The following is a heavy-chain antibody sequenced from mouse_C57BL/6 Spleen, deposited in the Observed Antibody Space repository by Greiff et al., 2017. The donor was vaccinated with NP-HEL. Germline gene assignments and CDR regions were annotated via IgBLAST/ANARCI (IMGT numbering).Heavy chain of an antibody. V-gene: IGHV1-7*01. CDR3: ASAGLYEWFAY. CDR2: INPRSGYT. Sequence: QVHVKQSGAELAKPGASVKLSCKASGYTFTSYWMHWVKQRPGQGLEWIGYINPRSGYTKYNQKFKDKATLTADKSSSTAYMQLSSLTSEDSAVYYCASAGLYEWFAYWGQRTLVTVSA. J-gene: IGHJ3*01. CDR1: GYTFTSYW. D-gene: IGHD2-12*01.